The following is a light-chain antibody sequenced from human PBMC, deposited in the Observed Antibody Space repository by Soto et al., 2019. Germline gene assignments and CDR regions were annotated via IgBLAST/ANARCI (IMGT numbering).Light chain of an antibody. Sequence: QSVLTQPPSASGTPGQRVTISCSGSISNIGSNTVSWFQQLPGAAPKLLIHSYNQRPSGVPDRFSGSNSGTTASLAISGPQPEDEADYFCAACDNGLNAVVFGGGTQLTVL. V-gene: IGLV1-44*01. CDR2: SYN. CDR3: AACDNGLNAVV. J-gene: IGLJ2*01. CDR1: ISNIGSNT.